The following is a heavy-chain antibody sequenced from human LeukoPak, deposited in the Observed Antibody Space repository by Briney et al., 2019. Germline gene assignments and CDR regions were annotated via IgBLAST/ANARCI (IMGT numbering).Heavy chain of an antibody. D-gene: IGHD6-19*01. J-gene: IGHJ4*02. Sequence: PSETLSLTCAVYGGSFSGYYWSWIRQPPGKGLEWIGEINHSGSTNYNPSLKSRVSISVDRSKNQFSLRLSSVTAADTAVYHCARDSSGHAVDYWGQGTLVTVSS. CDR3: ARDSSGHAVDY. V-gene: IGHV4-34*01. CDR1: GGSFSGYY. CDR2: INHSGST.